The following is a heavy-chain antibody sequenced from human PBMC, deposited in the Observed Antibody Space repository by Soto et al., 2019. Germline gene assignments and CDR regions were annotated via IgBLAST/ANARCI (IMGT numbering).Heavy chain of an antibody. J-gene: IGHJ6*02. V-gene: IGHV1-69*13. Sequence: SVKVSCKASGGTFSSYAISWVRQAPGQGLEWMGGIIPIFGTANYAQKFQGRVTITADESTSTAYMELSSLRSEDTAVYYCAREITIFGVVLVRYYGMDVWGQGTTVTVSS. CDR3: AREITIFGVVLVRYYGMDV. CDR2: IIPIFGTA. CDR1: GGTFSSYA. D-gene: IGHD3-3*01.